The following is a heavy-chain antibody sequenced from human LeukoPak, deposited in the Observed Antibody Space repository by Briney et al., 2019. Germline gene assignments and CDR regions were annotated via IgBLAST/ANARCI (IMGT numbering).Heavy chain of an antibody. CDR1: GGSISSGSYY. Sequence: SETLSLTCTVSGGSISSGSYYWSWIRQPAGKGLEWIGRIYTSGSTNYNPSLKSRVTISVDTSKNQFSLKLSSVTAADTAVYYCARDTIVVVNAVPSNYYYGMDVWGQGTTVTVSS. J-gene: IGHJ6*02. D-gene: IGHD3-22*01. CDR2: IYTSGST. V-gene: IGHV4-61*02. CDR3: ARDTIVVVNAVPSNYYYGMDV.